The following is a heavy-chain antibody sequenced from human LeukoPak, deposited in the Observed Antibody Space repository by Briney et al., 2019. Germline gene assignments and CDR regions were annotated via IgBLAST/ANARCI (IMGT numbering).Heavy chain of an antibody. Sequence: SVKVSCKASGGTFSSYAISWVRQAPGQGLEWMGGIIPIFGTANYAQKFQGRVTITADESTSAAYMELNSLRAEDTAVYYCAKDKRLEPQDAFDIWGQGTMVTVSS. D-gene: IGHD1-1*01. V-gene: IGHV1-69*13. CDR2: IIPIFGTA. CDR3: AKDKRLEPQDAFDI. CDR1: GGTFSSYA. J-gene: IGHJ3*02.